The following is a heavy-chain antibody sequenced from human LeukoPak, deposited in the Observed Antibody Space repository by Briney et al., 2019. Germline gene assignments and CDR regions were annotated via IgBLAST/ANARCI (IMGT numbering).Heavy chain of an antibody. J-gene: IGHJ4*02. CDR2: IKSKTDGGTT. V-gene: IGHV3-15*01. CDR3: TTDALTYYYDSSGSRDY. CDR1: GFTFSNAW. D-gene: IGHD3-22*01. Sequence: GGSLRLPCAASGFTFSNAWMSWVRQAPGKGLEWVGRIKSKTDGGTTDYAAPVKGRFTISRDDSINTLYLQMNSLKTEDTAVYYCTTDALTYYYDSSGSRDYWGQGTLVTVSS.